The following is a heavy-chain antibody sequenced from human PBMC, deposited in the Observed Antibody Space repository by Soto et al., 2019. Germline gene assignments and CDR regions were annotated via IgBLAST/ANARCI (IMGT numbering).Heavy chain of an antibody. Sequence: QVQLVESGGGVVQPGRSLRLSCAASGFTFSSYAMHWVRQAPGKGLEWVAVISYDGSNKYYADSVKGRFTISRDNSKNTLYLQMNSLRAEDTAVYYCARDLHKIFGVAPADYWGQGTLVTVSS. CDR3: ARDLHKIFGVAPADY. CDR2: ISYDGSNK. D-gene: IGHD3-3*01. J-gene: IGHJ4*02. CDR1: GFTFSSYA. V-gene: IGHV3-30-3*01.